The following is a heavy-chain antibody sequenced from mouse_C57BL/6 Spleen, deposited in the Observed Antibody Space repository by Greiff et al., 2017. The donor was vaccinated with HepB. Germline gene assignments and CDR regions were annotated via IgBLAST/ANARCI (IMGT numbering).Heavy chain of an antibody. CDR2: IYPGDGDT. CDR3: ARSGYDYDGPYFDY. V-gene: IGHV1-82*01. J-gene: IGHJ2*01. CDR1: GYAFSSSW. D-gene: IGHD2-4*01. Sequence: VQLQQSGPELVKPGASVKISCKASGYAFSSSWMNWVKQRPGKGLEWIGRIYPGDGDTNYNGKFKGKATLTADKSSSTAYMQLSSLTSEDSAVYFCARSGYDYDGPYFDYWGQGTTLTVSS.